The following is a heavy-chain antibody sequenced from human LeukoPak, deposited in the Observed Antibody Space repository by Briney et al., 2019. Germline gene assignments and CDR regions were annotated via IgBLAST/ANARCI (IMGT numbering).Heavy chain of an antibody. V-gene: IGHV3-23*01. J-gene: IGHJ6*02. CDR2: ISGSGGST. CDR1: GFTFSSYA. D-gene: IGHD2-2*01. CDR3: ARGWGTSFSFGMDV. Sequence: GASLRLSCAASGFTFSSYAMSWVRQAPGKGPEWVSAISGSGGSTYYADSVKGRFTISRDNSKNTLYLQMNSLRAEDTAVYYCARGWGTSFSFGMDVWGQGTTVTVSS.